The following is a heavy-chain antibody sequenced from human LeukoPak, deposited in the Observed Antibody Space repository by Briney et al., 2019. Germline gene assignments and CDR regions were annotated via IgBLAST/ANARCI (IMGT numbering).Heavy chain of an antibody. CDR2: ISGSGGST. CDR3: AKYGSGSYYNDAFDI. J-gene: IGHJ3*02. Sequence: GGSLRLSCAASGFTFDDYGMSWVRQAPGKGLEWVSAISGSGGSTYYADSVKGRFTISRDNSKNTLYLQMNSLRAEDTAVYYCAKYGSGSYYNDAFDIWGQGTMVTVSS. D-gene: IGHD3-10*01. CDR1: GFTFDDYG. V-gene: IGHV3-23*01.